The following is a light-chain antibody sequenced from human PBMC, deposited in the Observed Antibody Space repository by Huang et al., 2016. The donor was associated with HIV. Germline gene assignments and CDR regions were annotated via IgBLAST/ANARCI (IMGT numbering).Light chain of an antibody. CDR2: WAS. CDR1: QAVLKNSNKKNY. J-gene: IGKJ2*01. V-gene: IGKV4-1*01. CDR3: QQYYSPPYT. Sequence: DIEMTQSPDSLTVSLGARAIINRKSSQAVLKNSNKKNYLAWYQQRPGQPPKVLMYWASSRESGVPDRFSGSGSGTDFNLTISSLQPEDLAVYYCQQYYSPPYTFGQGTRLEI.